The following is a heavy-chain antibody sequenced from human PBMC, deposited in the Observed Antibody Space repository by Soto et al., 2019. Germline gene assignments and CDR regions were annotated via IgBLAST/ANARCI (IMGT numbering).Heavy chain of an antibody. CDR1: GGSISSGDYY. D-gene: IGHD6-19*01. J-gene: IGHJ4*02. Sequence: QVQLQESGPGLVKPSQTLSLTCTVSGGSISSGDYYWSRIRQPPGKGLEWIGYIYYSGSTYYNPSLKSRVTMSLHPSHNPFPLRRSSVTAADTAVYYGPRAGSRIAVRPFYYWGQVRLVTVSS. CDR2: IYYSGST. V-gene: IGHV4-30-4*01. CDR3: PRAGSRIAVRPFYY.